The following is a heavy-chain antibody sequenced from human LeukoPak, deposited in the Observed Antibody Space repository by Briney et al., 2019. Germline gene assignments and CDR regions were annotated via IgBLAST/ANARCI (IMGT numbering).Heavy chain of an antibody. CDR3: TRGAGWLIDY. D-gene: IGHD3-16*01. CDR1: GGSFSGYY. CDR2: VFYSGST. J-gene: IGHJ4*02. Sequence: SETLSLTCAVYGGSFSGYYWGWIRQPPGKGLEWIGSVFYSGSTFYNPSLKSRVTISVDTSKNQFSLKLNSLTTADTAVYYCTRGAGWLIDYWGQGILVTVSS. V-gene: IGHV4-34*01.